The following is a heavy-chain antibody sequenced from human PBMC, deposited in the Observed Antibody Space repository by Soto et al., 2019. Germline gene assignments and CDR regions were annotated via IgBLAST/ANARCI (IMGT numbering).Heavy chain of an antibody. D-gene: IGHD3-22*01. CDR3: ARVVVVITTGGNYFDD. V-gene: IGHV1-2*02. CDR1: GYTFTGYY. J-gene: IGHJ4*02. CDR2: INPNSGGT. Sequence: GDSVQVSCKASGYTFTGYYMHWVRQAPGQGLEWMGWINPNSGGTNYAQKFQGRVTMTRDTSISTAYMELSRLGSDDTAVYYCARVVVVITTGGNYFDDWGQGNLVTVYS.